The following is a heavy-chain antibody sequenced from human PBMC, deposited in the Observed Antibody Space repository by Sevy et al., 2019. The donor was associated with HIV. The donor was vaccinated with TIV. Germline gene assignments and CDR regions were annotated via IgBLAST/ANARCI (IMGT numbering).Heavy chain of an antibody. D-gene: IGHD1-26*01. CDR2: ISFDGSDK. Sequence: GTLRLSCAASGFIFSTYGIHWVRQAPGKGLEWVAVISFDGSDKYYADSVRGRFTISRDNSKNTLYLQMNSLRVEDTAIYYCAKMQGGSYNYYGMDVWGQGTTVTVSS. J-gene: IGHJ6*02. CDR3: AKMQGGSYNYYGMDV. CDR1: GFIFSTYG. V-gene: IGHV3-30*18.